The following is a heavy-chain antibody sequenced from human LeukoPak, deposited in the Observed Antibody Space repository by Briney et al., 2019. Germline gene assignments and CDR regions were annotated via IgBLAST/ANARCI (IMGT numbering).Heavy chain of an antibody. CDR1: GGSISSYY. CDR3: ARGWGSSGWYYFDY. CDR2: IYTSGST. V-gene: IGHV4-4*07. Sequence: SETLSLTCTVSGGSISSYYWSWLRQPAGKGLEWIGRIYTSGSTNYNPSLKSRVTISVDTSKNQFSLKLSSVTAADTAVYYCARGWGSSGWYYFDYWGQGTLVTVSP. J-gene: IGHJ4*02. D-gene: IGHD6-19*01.